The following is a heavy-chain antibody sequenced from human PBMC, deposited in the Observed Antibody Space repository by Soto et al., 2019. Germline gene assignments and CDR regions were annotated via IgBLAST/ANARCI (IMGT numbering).Heavy chain of an antibody. CDR1: GDSVSSNTAS. CDR3: ATQHSNSWYGNAFDI. V-gene: IGHV6-1*01. D-gene: IGHD6-13*01. Sequence: SQTLSLTCAISGDSVSSNTASWNWIRQSPSRGLEWLGRTYYRSKWYNDYAVSVKSRISINPDTSKNQFSLQLNSVTPEDTAVYYCATQHSNSWYGNAFDIWGQGTLVTVSS. CDR2: TYYRSKWYN. J-gene: IGHJ3*02.